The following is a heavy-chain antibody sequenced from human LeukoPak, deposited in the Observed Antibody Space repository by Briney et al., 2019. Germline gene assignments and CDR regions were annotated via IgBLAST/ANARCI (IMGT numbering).Heavy chain of an antibody. CDR2: INNDGSTI. CDR1: GFTFSSYW. J-gene: IGHJ4*02. CDR3: ARAGYYRFDY. D-gene: IGHD1-26*01. V-gene: IGHV3-74*01. Sequence: GGSLRLSCAASGFTFSSYWVHWVRQAPGKGLVWVSRINNDGSTIDYADSVKGRFTISRNNAENTLYLQMNSPRAEDTAIYYCARAGYYRFDYWGQGTLVTVSS.